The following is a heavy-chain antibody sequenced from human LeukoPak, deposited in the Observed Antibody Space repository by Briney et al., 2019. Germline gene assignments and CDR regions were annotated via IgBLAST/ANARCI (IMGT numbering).Heavy chain of an antibody. CDR2: ISYDGSNK. D-gene: IGHD3-3*01. Sequence: PGGSLRLSCAASGFTFSSYGMHWVRQAPGKGLEWVAVISYDGSNKYYADSVKGRFTISRDNSKNTLYLQMNSLRAEDTAVYYCATTFGVVIRRDYWGQGTLVTVSS. CDR1: GFTFSSYG. V-gene: IGHV3-30*03. CDR3: ATTFGVVIRRDY. J-gene: IGHJ4*02.